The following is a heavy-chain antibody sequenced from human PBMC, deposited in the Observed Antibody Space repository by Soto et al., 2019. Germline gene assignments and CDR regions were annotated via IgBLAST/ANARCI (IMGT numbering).Heavy chain of an antibody. CDR2: INPSSGTT. CDR3: AREWANNTVIEEVTYRYYHGMYV. CDR1: GYSFTTYY. D-gene: IGHD3-16*02. Sequence: QVQLVQSGAEVKKPGASVKVSCKASGYSFTTYYIQWVRHAPGHGPEWLGIINPSSGTTRYAQNFQGRVQLARDTPTRTVDKELTSLRSEDSAVYYCAREWANNTVIEEVTYRYYHGMYVWGQGTTVTVSS. V-gene: IGHV1-46*01. J-gene: IGHJ6*02.